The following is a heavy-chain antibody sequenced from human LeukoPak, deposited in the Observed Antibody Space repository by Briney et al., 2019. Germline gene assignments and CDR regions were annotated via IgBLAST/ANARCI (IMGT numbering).Heavy chain of an antibody. Sequence: PGGSLRLSCAASGFTFSNAWMSWVRQAPGKGLEWVGRIKSKTDGGTTDYAAPVKGRFTISRDDSKNTLYLQMNSLKTEDTAVYYCTTEPLLWFGELLVYWGQGTLVTVSS. CDR3: TTEPLLWFGELLVY. V-gene: IGHV3-15*01. D-gene: IGHD3-10*01. CDR1: GFTFSNAW. J-gene: IGHJ4*02. CDR2: IKSKTDGGTT.